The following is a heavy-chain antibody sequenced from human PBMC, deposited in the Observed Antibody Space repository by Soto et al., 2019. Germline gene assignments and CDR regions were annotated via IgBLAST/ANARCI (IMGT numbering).Heavy chain of an antibody. D-gene: IGHD1-7*01. CDR3: ARDNFNYAGLDY. CDR1: GGSISSYY. CDR2: IYYSGST. V-gene: IGHV4-59*01. J-gene: IGHJ4*02. Sequence: SETLSLTCTVSGGSISSYYWSWIRQPPGKGLEWIGYIYYSGSTNYNPSLKSRVTISVDTSKNQFSLKLSSVTAADTAVYYCARDNFNYAGLDYWGQGTLVTVYS.